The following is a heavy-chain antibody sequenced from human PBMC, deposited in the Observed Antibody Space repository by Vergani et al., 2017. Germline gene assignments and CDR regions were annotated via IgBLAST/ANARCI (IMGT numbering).Heavy chain of an antibody. CDR1: GFTFSSYS. CDR2: ISSRSTYT. J-gene: IGHJ4*02. V-gene: IGHV3-21*01. Sequence: EVQLVESGGGLVKPGGSLRLSCAASGFTFSSYSMNWVRQAPGKGLEWVSSISSRSTYTYYADSVKGRFTISRDNAKSSLYLQMNSLRADDTAVYYCAIGYKYDNSGYYYYLPDYWGQGTLVTVSS. CDR3: AIGYKYDNSGYYYYLPDY. D-gene: IGHD3-22*01.